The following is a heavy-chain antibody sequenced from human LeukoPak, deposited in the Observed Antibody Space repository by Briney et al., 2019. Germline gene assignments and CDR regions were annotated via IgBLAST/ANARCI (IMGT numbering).Heavy chain of an antibody. CDR1: GYTFTDYF. V-gene: IGHV1-2*02. CDR2: INLHTGGA. D-gene: IGHD2-2*01. CDR3: ARGSQYQPYH. Sequence: ASVKVSCKSSGYTFTDYFLHWARQAPGQGLEWMGCINLHTGGAHYAQKLQGRVTMTTDTSTCTAYMELRSLRSDDTAVYYCARGSQYQPYHWGQGTLVTVSS. J-gene: IGHJ1*01.